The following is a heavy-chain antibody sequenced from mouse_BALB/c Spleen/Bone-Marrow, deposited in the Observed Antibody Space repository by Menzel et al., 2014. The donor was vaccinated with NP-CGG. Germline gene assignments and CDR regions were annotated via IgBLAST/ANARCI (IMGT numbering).Heavy chain of an antibody. J-gene: IGHJ3*01. CDR2: INPSSGGT. CDR3: TRSGPGFAY. Sequence: VKLVESGAELVKPGASVKLSCKASGYTFTGYYMYWVKQRPGQGLEWIGEINPSSGGTNFNEKVKSKATLTVDKSSSTACMQLSSLTSEDSAVYYCTRSGPGFAYWGQGTLVTVSA. V-gene: IGHV1S81*02. CDR1: GYTFTGYY.